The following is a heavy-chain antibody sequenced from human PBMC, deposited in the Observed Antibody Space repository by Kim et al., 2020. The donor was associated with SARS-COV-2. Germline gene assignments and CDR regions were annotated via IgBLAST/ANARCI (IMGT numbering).Heavy chain of an antibody. CDR3: AREAVAGSFDY. J-gene: IGHJ4*02. V-gene: IGHV1-3*01. CDR2: NT. D-gene: IGHD6-19*01. Sequence: NTRYCQKFQARVSMTRDTSATTADLELSGLGSEDTAVYYCAREAVAGSFDYWGQGTLVTVSS.